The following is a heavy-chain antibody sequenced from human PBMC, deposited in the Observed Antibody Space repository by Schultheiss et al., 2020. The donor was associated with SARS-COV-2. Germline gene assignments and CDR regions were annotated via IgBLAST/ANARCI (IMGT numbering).Heavy chain of an antibody. CDR1: GYSLSEFS. V-gene: IGHV1-2*02. CDR2: INPNSGGT. J-gene: IGHJ4*02. Sequence: ASVKVSCKVSGYSLSEFSIHWVRQAPGKGLEWMGWINPNSGGTNYAQKFQGRVTMTRDTSISTAYMELSRLRSDDTAVYYCARGPLPYGGNWGDYWGQGTLVTVSS. CDR3: ARGPLPYGGNWGDY. D-gene: IGHD4-23*01.